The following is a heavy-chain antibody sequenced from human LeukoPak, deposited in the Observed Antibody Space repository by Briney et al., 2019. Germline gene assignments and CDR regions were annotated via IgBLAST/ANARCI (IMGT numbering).Heavy chain of an antibody. V-gene: IGHV3-7*01. CDR3: ARGDDCSGGSCYPSAFDY. CDR2: IKQDGTEK. D-gene: IGHD2-15*01. Sequence: GGSLRLSCAASGFTFSSYWMSWVRQAPGKGLEWVANIKQDGTEKYYADSVKGRFTISRDNARNSQYLQMNSLRVEDTAVYYCARGDDCSGGSCYPSAFDYWGQGTLVTVSS. J-gene: IGHJ4*02. CDR1: GFTFSSYW.